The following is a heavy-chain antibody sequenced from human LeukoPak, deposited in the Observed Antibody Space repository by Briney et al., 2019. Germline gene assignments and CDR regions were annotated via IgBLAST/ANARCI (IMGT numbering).Heavy chain of an antibody. D-gene: IGHD5-18*01. CDR1: GGSISSSSYY. CDR3: ARQGSYSYGFFDY. J-gene: IGHJ4*02. V-gene: IGHV4-39*01. Sequence: KPSETLSLTCTVSGGSISSSSYYWGWIRQPPGKGLEWIGSIYYSGSTYYNPSLKSRVTISVDTSKNQFSLKLSSVTAADTAVYYCARQGSYSYGFFDYWGRGTLVTVSS. CDR2: IYYSGST.